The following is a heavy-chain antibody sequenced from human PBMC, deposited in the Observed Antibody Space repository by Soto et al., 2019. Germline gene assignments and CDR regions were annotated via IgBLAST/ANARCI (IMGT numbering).Heavy chain of an antibody. CDR1: GDSISSYY. V-gene: IGHV4-59*01. Sequence: QVQLQESGPGLVTPSETLSLTCAVSGDSISSYYCMWIRQPPGKGLESIGYLYYGRSSNYNPSLKRRVTLSVDTSTNQCSLTLSSMTAADTAVYYCALRSMAVVPEYWGQGTLVTVSS. D-gene: IGHD3-22*01. CDR3: ALRSMAVVPEY. J-gene: IGHJ4*02. CDR2: LYYGRSS.